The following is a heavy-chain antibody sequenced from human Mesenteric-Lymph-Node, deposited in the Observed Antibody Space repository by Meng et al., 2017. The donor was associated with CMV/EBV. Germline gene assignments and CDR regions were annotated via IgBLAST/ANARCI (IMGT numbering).Heavy chain of an antibody. CDR2: ISSSSTI. V-gene: IGHV3-48*04. D-gene: IGHD2-2*02. CDR3: ARGSNIVVVPAAILYFDY. CDR1: GFTFSSYS. J-gene: IGHJ4*02. Sequence: GGSLRLSCAASGFTFSSYSMNWVRQAPGKGLEWVSYISSSSTIYYADSVKGRFTISRDNAKNSLYLQMNSLRAEDTAVYYCARGSNIVVVPAAILYFDYWGQGTLVTVSS.